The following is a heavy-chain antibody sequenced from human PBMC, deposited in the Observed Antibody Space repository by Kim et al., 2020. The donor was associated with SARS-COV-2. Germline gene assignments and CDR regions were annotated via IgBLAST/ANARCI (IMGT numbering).Heavy chain of an antibody. CDR1: GGSISSSSYY. D-gene: IGHD1-26*01. CDR2: IYYSGST. J-gene: IGHJ4*02. CDR3: ARGSLDYYFDY. V-gene: IGHV4-39*01. Sequence: SETLSLTCTVSGGSISSSSYYWGWIRQPPGKGLEWIGSIYYSGSTYYNPSLKSRVTISVDTSKNQFSLKLSSVTAADTAVYYCARGSLDYYFDYWGQGTLVTVSS.